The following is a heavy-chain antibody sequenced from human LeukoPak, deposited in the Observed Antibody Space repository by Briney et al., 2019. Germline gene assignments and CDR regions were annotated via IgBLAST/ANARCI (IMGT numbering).Heavy chain of an antibody. CDR1: GYSFTSYW. J-gene: IGHJ6*02. V-gene: IGHV5-51*01. Sequence: GESLKISCKGSGYSFTSYWIGWVRQMPGKGLEWMGIIYPGDSDTRYSPSFQGQVSISADKSISTAYLQWSSLKASDTAMYYCARRYCTNGVCLYGMDVWGQGTTVTVSS. CDR3: ARRYCTNGVCLYGMDV. D-gene: IGHD2-8*01. CDR2: IYPGDSDT.